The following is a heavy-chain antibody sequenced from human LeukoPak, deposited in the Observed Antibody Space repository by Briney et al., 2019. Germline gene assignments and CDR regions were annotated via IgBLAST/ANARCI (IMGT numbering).Heavy chain of an antibody. CDR2: FSGGGGSTYYS. D-gene: IGHD3-9*01. CDR3: AKFYDILTSYFDY. J-gene: IGHJ4*02. V-gene: IGHV3-23*01. Sequence: GGSLRLSRAASGFTFSSYAMSWVRKSPGTGMEWVSAFSGGGGSTYYSYYTDSVKGRFTISRDNSKNNLYLQMNSLRAEDTALYYCAKFYDILTSYFDYWGQGTLVTVSS. CDR1: GFTFSSYA.